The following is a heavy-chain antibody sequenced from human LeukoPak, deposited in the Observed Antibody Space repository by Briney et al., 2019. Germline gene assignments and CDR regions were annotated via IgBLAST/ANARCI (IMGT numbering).Heavy chain of an antibody. V-gene: IGHV4-30-4*01. CDR2: IYYSGST. D-gene: IGHD2-15*01. Sequence: SETLSLTCTVSGGSISSGDYYWSWIRQPPGKGLEWIGYIYYSGSTYYNPSLKSRVTISVDKSKNQFSLKLSSVTAADTAVYYCASWSCSGSCYSSYFDYWGQGTLVTVSS. CDR3: ASWSCSGSCYSSYFDY. J-gene: IGHJ4*02. CDR1: GGSISSGDYY.